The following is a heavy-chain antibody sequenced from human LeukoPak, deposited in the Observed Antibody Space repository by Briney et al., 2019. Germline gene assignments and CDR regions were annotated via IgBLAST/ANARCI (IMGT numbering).Heavy chain of an antibody. Sequence: GGSLRLSCTASGFTFSSYGMHWVRQAPGKGLEWVAVIWFDGSNKYYADSVKGRLTISRDNSKSTLYLQMNSLRPEDTAVYYCAKDRWVGGTQGDFDYWGQGTLVTVSS. CDR3: AKDRWVGGTQGDFDY. J-gene: IGHJ4*02. CDR1: GFTFSSYG. V-gene: IGHV3-30*02. D-gene: IGHD1-26*01. CDR2: IWFDGSNK.